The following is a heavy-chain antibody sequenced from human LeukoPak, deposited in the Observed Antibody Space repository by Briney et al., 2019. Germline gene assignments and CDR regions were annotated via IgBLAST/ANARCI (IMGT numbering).Heavy chain of an antibody. V-gene: IGHV3-53*01. Sequence: GGSLRLSCAASGFTVSGNYMRWVRQAPGKGLEWVSVLYSGGSTYYADSVKGRFTISRDNSKNTLYLQMNSLRAEDTAVYYCARGGVRYYYDSSGYYLFDYWGQGTLVTVSS. J-gene: IGHJ4*02. CDR2: LYSGGST. CDR1: GFTVSGNY. CDR3: ARGGVRYYYDSSGYYLFDY. D-gene: IGHD3-22*01.